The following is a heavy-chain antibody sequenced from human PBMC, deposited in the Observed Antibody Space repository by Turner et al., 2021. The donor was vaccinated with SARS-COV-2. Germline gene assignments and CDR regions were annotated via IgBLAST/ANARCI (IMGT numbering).Heavy chain of an antibody. Sequence: EVQLLASGGGWVQPGGSLRLSCAPSGSTFSSYAMSWVRQAPGKGLEWVSAISGSGGSTYYADSVKGRFTISRDNSKNTLYLQMNSLRAEDTAVYYCAKADRIMIVVVITLFDYWGQGTLVTVSS. CDR2: ISGSGGST. V-gene: IGHV3-23*01. J-gene: IGHJ4*02. CDR1: GSTFSSYA. D-gene: IGHD3-22*01. CDR3: AKADRIMIVVVITLFDY.